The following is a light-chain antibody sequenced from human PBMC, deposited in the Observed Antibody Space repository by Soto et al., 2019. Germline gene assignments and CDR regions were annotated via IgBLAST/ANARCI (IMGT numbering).Light chain of an antibody. CDR1: QDISSW. CDR3: QQGDSFPFT. J-gene: IGKJ4*01. V-gene: IGKV1-12*01. CDR2: AAS. Sequence: DIQMTQSPSSVSASVGDGVTITCRASQDISSWVAWYQQKPGKAPKLLISAASTLQSGVPRRFSGSGSGTDFTLIISSLQPEDFATYFCQQGDSFPFTFGGETKVE.